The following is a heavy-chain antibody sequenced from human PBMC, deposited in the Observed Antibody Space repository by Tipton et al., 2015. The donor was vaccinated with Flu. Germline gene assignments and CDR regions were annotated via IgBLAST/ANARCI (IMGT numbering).Heavy chain of an antibody. CDR3: ARDRRARTAAGGVD. CDR2: IYHSGST. Sequence: TLSLTCAVSGGSISSSNWWSWVRQPPGKGLEWIGEIYHSGSTNYNPSLKSRVTISVDKSKNQFSLKLSSVTAADTAAYYCARDRRARTAAGGVDWGQGTLVTVSS. J-gene: IGHJ4*02. D-gene: IGHD4-23*01. V-gene: IGHV4-4*02. CDR1: GGSISSSNW.